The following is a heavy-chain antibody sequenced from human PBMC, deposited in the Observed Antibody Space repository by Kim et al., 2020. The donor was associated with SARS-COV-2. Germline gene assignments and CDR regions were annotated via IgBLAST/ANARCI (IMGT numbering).Heavy chain of an antibody. CDR1: GFTFSSYW. CDR3: ARGAADFWSGYYRGDLDY. CDR2: INSDGSST. D-gene: IGHD3-3*01. J-gene: IGHJ4*02. V-gene: IGHV3-74*01. Sequence: GGSLRLSCAASGFTFSSYWMHWVRQAPGKGLVWVSRINSDGSSTSYADSVKGRFTISRDNAKNTLYLQMNSLRAEDTAVYYCARGAADFWSGYYRGDLDYWGQGTLVTVSS.